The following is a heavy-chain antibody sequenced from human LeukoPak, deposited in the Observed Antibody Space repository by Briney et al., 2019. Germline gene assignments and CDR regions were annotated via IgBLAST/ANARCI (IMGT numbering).Heavy chain of an antibody. J-gene: IGHJ6*02. CDR2: FDPEDGET. CDR3: ATAGARFLEDYYGMDV. V-gene: IGHV1-24*01. CDR1: GYTLTELS. Sequence: ASVKVSCKVSGYTLTELSMHWVRQAPGKGLEWMGGFDPEDGETIYAQKFQGRVTMTEDTSTDTAYMELSSLRSEDTAVYYCATAGARFLEDYYGMDVWGQGTLVTVSS. D-gene: IGHD3-3*01.